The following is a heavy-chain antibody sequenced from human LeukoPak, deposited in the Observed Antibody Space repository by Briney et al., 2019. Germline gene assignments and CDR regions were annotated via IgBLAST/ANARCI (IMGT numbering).Heavy chain of an antibody. V-gene: IGHV4-34*01. CDR3: ARGGGYSGYYFDY. Sequence: GSLRLSCAASGFTFSIYGMNWVRQPPGKGLEWIGEINHRGSTNYNPSLKSRLTISVDTSKNQFSLKLTSVTAADTAVYYCARGGGYSGYYFDYWGQGALVTVSS. CDR2: INHRGST. J-gene: IGHJ4*02. CDR1: GFTFSIYG. D-gene: IGHD5-12*01.